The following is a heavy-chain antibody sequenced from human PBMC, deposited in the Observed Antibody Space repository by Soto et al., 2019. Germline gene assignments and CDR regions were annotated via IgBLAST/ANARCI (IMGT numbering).Heavy chain of an antibody. J-gene: IGHJ6*02. V-gene: IGHV1-3*01. CDR1: GYTFTSYA. CDR2: INAGNGNT. Sequence: ASVKVSCKASGYTFTSYAMHWVRQAPGQRLEWMGWINAGNGNTKYSQKFQGRVTITRDTSASTAYMELSSLRSEDTAVYYCARGRIVVVPAAPAYYYYGMDVWGQGTTVTVS. D-gene: IGHD2-2*01. CDR3: ARGRIVVVPAAPAYYYYGMDV.